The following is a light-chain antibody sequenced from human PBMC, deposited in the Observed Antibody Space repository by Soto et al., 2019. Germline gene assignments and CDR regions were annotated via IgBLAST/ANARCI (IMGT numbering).Light chain of an antibody. V-gene: IGLV2-14*01. Sequence: QSALTQPASVSGAPGQSITISCTGTSSDVGGYNYVSWYQQHPDKAPKLMIYVVSNRPSGVSNRFSGSKSGNTASLTISGLQAEDAADYYCSSYSSRDAPYVFGTGTKVTVL. CDR2: VVS. J-gene: IGLJ1*01. CDR3: SSYSSRDAPYV. CDR1: SSDVGGYNY.